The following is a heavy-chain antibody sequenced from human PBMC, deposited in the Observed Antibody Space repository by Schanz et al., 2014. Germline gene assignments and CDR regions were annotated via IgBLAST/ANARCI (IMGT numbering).Heavy chain of an antibody. J-gene: IGHJ2*01. Sequence: QVQLQESGPGLVKPSQTLSLTCTVSGGSIRSGTYYWSWIRQPAGKALEWVGRVFPNGITNYTPSLKSRVAISRDTSKTQFSLTRASLTAADTAVYYCARDTTWRLDLWGRGTLVTVSS. CDR3: ARDTTWRLDL. CDR2: VFPNGIT. V-gene: IGHV4-61*02. D-gene: IGHD1-1*01. CDR1: GGSIRSGTYY.